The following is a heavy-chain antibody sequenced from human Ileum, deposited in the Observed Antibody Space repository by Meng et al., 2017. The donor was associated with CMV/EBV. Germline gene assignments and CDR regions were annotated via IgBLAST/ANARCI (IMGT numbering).Heavy chain of an antibody. CDR3: ANGYYFDY. J-gene: IGHJ4*02. Sequence: GSLRLSCTVSGGSVSSGSYYWSWIRQPPGKGLEWIGYIYYSGSTNYNPSLKSRVTISVDTSKNQFSLKLSSVTAADTAVYYCANGYYFDYWGQGTLVTVSS. CDR1: GGSVSSGSYY. D-gene: IGHD3-10*01. CDR2: IYYSGST. V-gene: IGHV4-61*01.